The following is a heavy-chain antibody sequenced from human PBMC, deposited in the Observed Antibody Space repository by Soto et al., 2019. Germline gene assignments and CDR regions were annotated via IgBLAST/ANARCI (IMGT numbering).Heavy chain of an antibody. CDR1: GFTFSDYY. Sequence: QVQLVESGGGLVKPGGSLRLSCAASGFTFSDYYMSWIRQAPGKGLEWVSYISSSGSTIYYADSVKGRFTISRDNAKNSLYLQMNSLRAEDTAVYYCARGLLWFGELFSYYYYGMDVWGQGTTVTVSS. V-gene: IGHV3-11*01. CDR2: ISSSGSTI. CDR3: ARGLLWFGELFSYYYYGMDV. J-gene: IGHJ6*02. D-gene: IGHD3-10*01.